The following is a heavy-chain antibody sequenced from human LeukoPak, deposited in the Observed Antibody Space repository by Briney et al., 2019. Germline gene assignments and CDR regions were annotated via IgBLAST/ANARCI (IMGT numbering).Heavy chain of an antibody. CDR1: GGSFSGYY. Sequence: SETLSLTCAVYGGSFSGYYWSWIRQPPGKGLEWIGEINHSGSTNYNPSLKSRVTISVDTSKNQFSLKLSSVTAADTAVYYCARVQVPSGYYRKGPFDYWGQGTLVTVSS. V-gene: IGHV4-34*01. CDR2: INHSGST. CDR3: ARVQVPSGYYRKGPFDY. J-gene: IGHJ4*02. D-gene: IGHD3-22*01.